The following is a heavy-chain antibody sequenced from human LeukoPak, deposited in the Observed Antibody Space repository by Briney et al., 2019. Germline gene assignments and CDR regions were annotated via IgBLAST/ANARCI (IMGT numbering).Heavy chain of an antibody. Sequence: ASVKVSCKASGYTFTGYYMHWVRQAPGQGLEWMGRINPNSGGTNYAQKFQGRVTMTRDTSIGTACMELSRLRSDDTAVYYCARGDNWNYLPQHAADYWGQGTLVTVSS. V-gene: IGHV1-2*06. CDR2: INPNSGGT. CDR3: ARGDNWNYLPQHAADY. J-gene: IGHJ4*02. D-gene: IGHD1-7*01. CDR1: GYTFTGYY.